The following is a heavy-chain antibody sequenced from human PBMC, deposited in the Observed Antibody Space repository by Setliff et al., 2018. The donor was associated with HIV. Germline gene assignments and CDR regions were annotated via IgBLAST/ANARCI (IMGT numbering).Heavy chain of an antibody. J-gene: IGHJ3*02. CDR1: GYTFTSYD. CDR2: INTNTGSP. V-gene: IGHV7-4-1*02. D-gene: IGHD3-10*01. Sequence: ASVKVSCKASGYTFTSYDINWVRQATGQGLEWMGWINTNTGSPTYAQGFTRRFVFSLDPSVRTAYLQITGLKAEDTAVYYCARGGDRMQIWSRFPFDIWGQGTMVTVSS. CDR3: ARGGDRMQIWSRFPFDI.